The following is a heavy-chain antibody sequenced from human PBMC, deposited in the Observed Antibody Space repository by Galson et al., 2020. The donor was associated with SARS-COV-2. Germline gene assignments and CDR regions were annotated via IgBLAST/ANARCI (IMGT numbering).Heavy chain of an antibody. CDR2: INSDGSST. V-gene: IGHV3-74*01. CDR3: VLLAVADPGDY. CDR1: GFTFSSYW. J-gene: IGHJ4*02. D-gene: IGHD6-19*01. Sequence: GSLRLSCAVSGFTFSSYWMHWVRQGPGKGLVWVSRINSDGSSTSYADSVKGRFTISRDNAKNTLYLQMNSLRADDTAVYYCVLLAVADPGDYWGQGTLVTVSS.